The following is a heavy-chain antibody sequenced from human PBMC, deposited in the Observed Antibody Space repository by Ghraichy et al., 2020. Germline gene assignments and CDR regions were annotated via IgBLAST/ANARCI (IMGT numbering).Heavy chain of an antibody. J-gene: IGHJ4*02. CDR1: GGSISSYY. V-gene: IGHV4-59*01. CDR3: AREVVRVAAFDY. CDR2: IYYSGST. Sequence: SETLSLTCTVSGGSISSYYWSWIRQPPGKGLEWIGYIYYSGSTNYNPSLKSRVTISVDTSKNQFSLKLSSVTAADTAVYYCAREVVRVAAFDYWGQGTLVTVSS. D-gene: IGHD6-19*01.